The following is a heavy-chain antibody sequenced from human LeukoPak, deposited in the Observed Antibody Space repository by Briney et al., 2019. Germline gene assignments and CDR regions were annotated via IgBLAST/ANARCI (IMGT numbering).Heavy chain of an antibody. CDR3: AKGAYNYYDSSGSPGSY. Sequence: PGGSLRLSCAASGFTFSSYAMSWVRQAPGKGLEWVSAISGSGGSTYYADSVKGRFAISRDNSKNTLYLQMNSLRAEDTAVYYCAKGAYNYYDSSGSPGSYWGQGTLVTVSS. D-gene: IGHD3-22*01. V-gene: IGHV3-23*01. CDR2: ISGSGGST. J-gene: IGHJ4*02. CDR1: GFTFSSYA.